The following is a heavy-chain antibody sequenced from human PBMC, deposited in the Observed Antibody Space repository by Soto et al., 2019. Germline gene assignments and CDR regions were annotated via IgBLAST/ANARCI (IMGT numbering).Heavy chain of an antibody. CDR1: GYTFTSYD. V-gene: IGHV1-8*01. CDR2: MNPNSGNT. CDR3: ARGDQNIVLMVYASNWFDP. Sequence: ASVKVSCKASGYTFTSYDINWVRQATGQGLEWMGWMNPNSGNTGYAQKFQGRVTMTRNTSISTAYMELSSLRSEDTAVYYCARGDQNIVLMVYASNWFDPWGQGTLVTVSS. D-gene: IGHD2-8*01. J-gene: IGHJ5*02.